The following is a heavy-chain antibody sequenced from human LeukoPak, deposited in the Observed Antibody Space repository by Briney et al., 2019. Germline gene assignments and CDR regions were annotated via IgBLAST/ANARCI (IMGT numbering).Heavy chain of an antibody. CDR3: ARATNWTDAGIDY. CDR2: INTESGGT. J-gene: IGHJ4*02. D-gene: IGHD1-1*01. CDR1: GYTFTGNY. Sequence: GASVKVSCKTSGYTFTGNYMHWVRQAPGQGLEWLGWINTESGGTKNAREFQGRVTMTRDTSISTAYMELSRLTSDDTAVYYCARATNWTDAGIDYWGQGSLVTVSS. V-gene: IGHV1-2*02.